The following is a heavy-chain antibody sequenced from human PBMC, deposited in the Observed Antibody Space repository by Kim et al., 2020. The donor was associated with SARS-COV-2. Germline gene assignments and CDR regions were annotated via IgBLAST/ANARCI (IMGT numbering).Heavy chain of an antibody. D-gene: IGHD6-19*01. CDR1: GGSISSSSFY. Sequence: SETLSLTCTVSGGSISSSSFYWGWIRQPPGKGLEWIGSIYYSGSTYYNPSLKSRVTISVDTSKNQFSLKLSSVTAADTAVYYCARRIEDSSGWYSSVWFDPWGQGTLVTVSS. CDR3: ARRIEDSSGWYSSVWFDP. J-gene: IGHJ5*02. CDR2: IYYSGST. V-gene: IGHV4-39*01.